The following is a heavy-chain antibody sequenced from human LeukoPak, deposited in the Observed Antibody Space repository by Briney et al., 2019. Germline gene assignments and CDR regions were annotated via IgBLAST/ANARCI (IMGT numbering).Heavy chain of an antibody. Sequence: PSETLSLTCTVSGDSISSDNYYRSWIRQPAGKGLEWIGRIDRSGSSNYKPFLKSRVTISVDTSKNQFSLKLTSVTAADTAVYYCAKGAGPPWFDPWGQGILVTVSS. J-gene: IGHJ5*02. CDR2: IDRSGSS. D-gene: IGHD6-19*01. CDR3: AKGAGPPWFDP. V-gene: IGHV4-61*02. CDR1: GDSISSDNYY.